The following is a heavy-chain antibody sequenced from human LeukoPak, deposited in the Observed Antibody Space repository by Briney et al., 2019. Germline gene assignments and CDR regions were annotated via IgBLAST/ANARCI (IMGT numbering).Heavy chain of an antibody. V-gene: IGHV3-7*03. CDR3: ARGGGLDV. Sequence: GGSLRLSCAASGFTFSSYWMNWARQAPGKGLEWVASINHNGNVNYYVDSVKGRFTISRDNAKNSLYLQMSNLRAEDTAVYFCARGGGLDVWGQGTTVIVSS. CDR2: INHNGNVN. CDR1: GFTFSSYW. D-gene: IGHD3-16*01. J-gene: IGHJ6*02.